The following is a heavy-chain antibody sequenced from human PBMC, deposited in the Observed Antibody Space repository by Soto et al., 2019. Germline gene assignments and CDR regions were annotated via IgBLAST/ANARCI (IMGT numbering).Heavy chain of an antibody. CDR1: GITFGSRA. J-gene: IGHJ6*02. Sequence: EVQLLESGGDLIQPGGSLRLSCVASGITFGSRAMSWVRQAPGEGLEWVSTITDTGGDAKYADSVRGRFTISRDNAKNSLYLQMNSLRAEDTAVYYCATELYDFWSGYHGGVWGQGTTVTVSS. D-gene: IGHD3-3*01. CDR3: ATELYDFWSGYHGGV. V-gene: IGHV3-23*01. CDR2: ITDTGGDA.